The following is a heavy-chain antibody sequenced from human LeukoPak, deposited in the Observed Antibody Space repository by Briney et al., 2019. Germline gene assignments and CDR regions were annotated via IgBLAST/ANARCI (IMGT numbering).Heavy chain of an antibody. CDR3: AGSILTGYPNFDY. V-gene: IGHV3-48*04. Sequence: GGSLRLSCVASGFTFSISSMSWVRQAPGKGLEWVSYISSSSSSIYDADSVRGRFTISRDNAKNSLYLQMNSLRAEDTAVCYCAGSILTGYPNFDYWGQGTLVTVSS. J-gene: IGHJ4*02. CDR2: ISSSSSSI. CDR1: GFTFSISS. D-gene: IGHD3-9*01.